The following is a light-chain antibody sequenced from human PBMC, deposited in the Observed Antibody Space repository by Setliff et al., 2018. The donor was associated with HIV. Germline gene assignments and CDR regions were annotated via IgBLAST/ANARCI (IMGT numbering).Light chain of an antibody. J-gene: IGLJ2*01. CDR3: CAYAGSSISI. V-gene: IGLV2-23*01. CDR2: EDD. CDR1: SGDVGNHNL. Sequence: QSALTQPASVSGSPGQSITISCTGSSGDVGNHNLVSWYQRFSGKAPKLIIYEDDKRPSGVSDRSSGSKSGNTASLRISGLQAEDEADYHCCAYAGSSISIFGGGTKVTLL.